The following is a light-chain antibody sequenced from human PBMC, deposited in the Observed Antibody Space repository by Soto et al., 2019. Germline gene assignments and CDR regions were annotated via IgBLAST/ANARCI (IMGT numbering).Light chain of an antibody. CDR2: ASS. Sequence: AIQMTQSPSSLSASVGDRVTITCRASQGIINDLDCFQQKPGKAPKLLIYASSNLQSGVPARFSGSGSGTDFTLTISSLQPEDFATYYCLQKYFYPFTFGPGTKVDIK. CDR1: QGIIND. V-gene: IGKV1-6*01. J-gene: IGKJ3*01. CDR3: LQKYFYPFT.